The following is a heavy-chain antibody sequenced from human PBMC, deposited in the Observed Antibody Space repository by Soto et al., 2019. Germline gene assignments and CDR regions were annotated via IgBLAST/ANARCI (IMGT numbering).Heavy chain of an antibody. CDR3: ARGGYFDWLSHPFFDY. J-gene: IGHJ4*02. D-gene: IGHD3-9*01. CDR1: GGSISSSSYY. V-gene: IGHV4-39*07. Sequence: SETLSHTYTVSGGSISSSSYYWGWIRQPPGKGLEWIGSIYYSGSTYYNPSLKSRVTISVDTSKNQFSLKLSSVTAADTAVYYCARGGYFDWLSHPFFDYWGQGTLVTVSS. CDR2: IYYSGST.